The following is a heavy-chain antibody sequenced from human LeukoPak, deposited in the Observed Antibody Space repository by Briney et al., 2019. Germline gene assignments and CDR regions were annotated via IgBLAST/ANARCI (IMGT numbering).Heavy chain of an antibody. V-gene: IGHV3-21*01. CDR1: GFTFSSYS. D-gene: IGHD3-3*01. CDR2: ISSSSSFI. CDR3: ARVDFWSLEFDY. J-gene: IGHJ4*02. Sequence: GGSLRLSCAASGFTFSSYSMHWVRQAPGKGLEWVSAISSSSSFIYYADSMKGRFTISRDNAKNSLYLQMNSLRAEDTAVYYCARVDFWSLEFDYWGQGTLVTVSS.